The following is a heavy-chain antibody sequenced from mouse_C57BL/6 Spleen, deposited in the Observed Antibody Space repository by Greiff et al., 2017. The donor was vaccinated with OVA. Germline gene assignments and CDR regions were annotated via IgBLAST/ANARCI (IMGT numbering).Heavy chain of an antibody. CDR1: GYAFTNYL. V-gene: IGHV1-54*01. CDR2: INPGSGGT. Sequence: QVQLQQSGAELVRPGTSVKVSCKASGYAFTNYLIEWVKQRPGQGLEWIGVINPGSGGTNYNEKFKGKATLTADKSSSTAYMQLSSLTSEDSAVYFCARWWGYGYAMDYWGQGTSVTVSS. CDR3: ARWWGYGYAMDY. D-gene: IGHD2-2*01. J-gene: IGHJ4*01.